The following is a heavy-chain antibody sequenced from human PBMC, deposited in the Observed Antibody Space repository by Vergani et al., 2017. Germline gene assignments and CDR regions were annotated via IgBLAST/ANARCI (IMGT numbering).Heavy chain of an antibody. CDR2: ISSSSSTI. D-gene: IGHD3-10*01. CDR3: ARDAMVRGVRTHIGY. Sequence: EVQLVESGGGLVQPGGSLRLSCAASGFTFSSYSMNWVRQAPGKGLEWVSYISSSSSTIYYADSVKGRFTISRDNAKNSLYLQMNSLRAEDTAVYYCARDAMVRGVRTHIGYWGQGTLVTVSS. J-gene: IGHJ4*02. CDR1: GFTFSSYS. V-gene: IGHV3-48*01.